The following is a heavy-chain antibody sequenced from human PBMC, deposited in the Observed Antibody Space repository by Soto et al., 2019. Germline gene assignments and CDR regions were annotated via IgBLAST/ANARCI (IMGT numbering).Heavy chain of an antibody. CDR2: INHSGST. CDR3: ARGNQYYYGSGSYYNNWFDP. V-gene: IGHV4-34*01. Sequence: PAETLSLTCAVYVGSFSGYYWSWIRQPPGKGLEWIGEINHSGSTNYNPSLKSRVTISVDTSKNQFSLKLSSVTAADTAVYYCARGNQYYYGSGSYYNNWFDPWGQGTLVTVSS. D-gene: IGHD3-10*01. CDR1: VGSFSGYY. J-gene: IGHJ5*02.